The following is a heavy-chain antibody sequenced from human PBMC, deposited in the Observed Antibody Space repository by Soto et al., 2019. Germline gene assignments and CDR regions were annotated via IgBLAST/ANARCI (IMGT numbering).Heavy chain of an antibody. D-gene: IGHD1-26*01. V-gene: IGHV4-28*01. CDR3: ARREIQGPIDY. CDR1: GYSISSSNW. Sequence: SETLSLTCAVSGYSISSSNWWGWIRQPPGKGLEWIGYIYYSGTTYYNPSLKGRVTMSVDTSKNQFSLKLTSVTAVDTAVYYCARREIQGPIDYWGQGTLVTVSS. CDR2: IYYSGTT. J-gene: IGHJ4*02.